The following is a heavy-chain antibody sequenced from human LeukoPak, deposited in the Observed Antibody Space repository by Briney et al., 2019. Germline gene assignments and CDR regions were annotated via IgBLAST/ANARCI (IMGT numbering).Heavy chain of an antibody. V-gene: IGHV3-53*01. CDR2: IYSGGRT. J-gene: IGHJ6*03. CDR1: GFTVSSNY. Sequence: GGSLRLSCAASGFTVSSNYMSWVRQAPEKGLEWVSVIYSGGRTYYAESVKGRFTISRDNSKNTLYLQMNSLRAEDTAVYYCARGGCSGTSCSDLYYYYSYMDVWGKGTTVTVSS. CDR3: ARGGCSGTSCSDLYYYYSYMDV. D-gene: IGHD2-2*01.